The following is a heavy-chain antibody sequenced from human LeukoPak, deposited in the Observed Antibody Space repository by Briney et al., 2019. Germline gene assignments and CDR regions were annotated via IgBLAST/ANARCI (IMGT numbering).Heavy chain of an antibody. V-gene: IGHV3-23*01. CDR1: GFTFSSFA. CDR2: ITGGSGAK. D-gene: IGHD3-22*01. Sequence: PGGSLRLSCTVSGFTFSSFAMSWVRQAPGKGLEWVSTITGGSGAKYYADSVKGRFTISRDNSKDTLYLQMHSLRAEDTAVYYCARDLKVGYYDSSGPWGQGTLVTVSS. J-gene: IGHJ5*02. CDR3: ARDLKVGYYDSSGP.